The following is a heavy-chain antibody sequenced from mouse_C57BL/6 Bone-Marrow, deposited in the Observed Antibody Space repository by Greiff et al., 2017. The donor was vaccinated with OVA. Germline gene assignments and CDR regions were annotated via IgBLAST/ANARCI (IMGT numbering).Heavy chain of an antibody. CDR3: ARRVFPEYFDV. V-gene: IGHV1-55*01. Sequence: QVQLKQPGAELVKPGASVKMSCKASGYTFTSYWITWVKQRPGQGLEWIGDIYPGSGSTNYNEKFKSKATLTVDKPSSTAYMQLSSLTSEDSAVYYCARRVFPEYFDVWGTGTTVTVSS. J-gene: IGHJ1*03. CDR2: IYPGSGST. CDR1: GYTFTSYW.